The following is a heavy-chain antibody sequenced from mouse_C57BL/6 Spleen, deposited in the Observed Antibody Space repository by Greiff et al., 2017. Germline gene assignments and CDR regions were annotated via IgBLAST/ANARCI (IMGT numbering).Heavy chain of an antibody. CDR1: GYAFSSSW. V-gene: IGHV1-82*01. CDR3: ARQGGSTQFAY. D-gene: IGHD1-1*01. Sequence: VQLQESGPELVKPGASVKISCKASGYAFSSSWMNWVKQRPGKGLEWIGRIYPGDGDTNYNGKFKGKATLTADKSSSTAYMQLSSLTSEDSAVCFCARQGGSTQFAYWGQGTLVTVSA. CDR2: IYPGDGDT. J-gene: IGHJ3*01.